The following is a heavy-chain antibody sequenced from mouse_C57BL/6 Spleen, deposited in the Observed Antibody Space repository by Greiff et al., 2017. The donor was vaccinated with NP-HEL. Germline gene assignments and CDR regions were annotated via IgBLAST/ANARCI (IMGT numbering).Heavy chain of an antibody. CDR2: IDPSDSET. CDR1: GYTFTSYW. J-gene: IGHJ2*01. V-gene: IGHV1-52*01. CDR3: ARERRWLLQD. Sequence: QVHVKQPGAELVRPGSSVKLSCKASGYTFTSYWMHWVKQRPIQGLEWIGNIDPSDSETHYNQKFKDKATLTVDKSSSTAYMQLSSLTSEDSAVYYCARERRWLLQDWGQGTTLTVSS. D-gene: IGHD2-3*01.